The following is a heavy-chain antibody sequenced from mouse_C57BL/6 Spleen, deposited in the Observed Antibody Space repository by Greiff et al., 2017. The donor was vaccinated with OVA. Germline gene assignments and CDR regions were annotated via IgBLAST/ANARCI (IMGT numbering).Heavy chain of an antibody. Sequence: EVQRVESGGGLVKPGGSLKLSCAASGFTFSDYGMHWVRQAPEKGLEWVAYISSGSSTIYYADTVKGRFTISRDNAKNTLFLQMTSLRSEDTAMYYCAKLGNYAMDYWGQGTSVTVSS. CDR1: GFTFSDYG. D-gene: IGHD4-1*01. V-gene: IGHV5-17*01. CDR3: AKLGNYAMDY. CDR2: ISSGSSTI. J-gene: IGHJ4*01.